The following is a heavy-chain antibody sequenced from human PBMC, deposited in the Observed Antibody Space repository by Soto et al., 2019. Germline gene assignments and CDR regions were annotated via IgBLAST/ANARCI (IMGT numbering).Heavy chain of an antibody. D-gene: IGHD4-4*01. V-gene: IGHV4-59*04. CDR3: ARQIRRGTTIRGVDS. CDR2: IYYSGST. Sequence: SETLSLTCTVSGGSISSYYWSWIRQPPGKGLEWIGYIYYSGSTYYNPSLRSRATLSVDTSKSQFSVMLSSVTAADTAFYFCARQIRRGTTIRGVDSWGQGTPVTVSS. J-gene: IGHJ4*02. CDR1: GGSISSYY.